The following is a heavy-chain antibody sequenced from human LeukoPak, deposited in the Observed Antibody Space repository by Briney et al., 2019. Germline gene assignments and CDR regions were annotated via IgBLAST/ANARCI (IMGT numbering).Heavy chain of an antibody. CDR1: GFTFSKYA. D-gene: IGHD1-1*01. CDR2: ISGIVDET. J-gene: IGHJ6*04. CDR3: AKGRYDTNWSGGDV. Sequence: PGGSLRLSCAASGFTFSKYAIMWVRPAPGKGLEWVATISGIVDETNYADSVKGRFTISRDNSKNTVFLQMSRLRGEDTALYYCAKGRYDTNWSGGDVWGKGTTVTVSS. V-gene: IGHV3-23*01.